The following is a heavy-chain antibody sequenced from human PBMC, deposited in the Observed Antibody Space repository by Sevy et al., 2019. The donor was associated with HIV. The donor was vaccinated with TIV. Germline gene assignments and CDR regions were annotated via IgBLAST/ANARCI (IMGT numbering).Heavy chain of an antibody. J-gene: IGHJ3*01. CDR1: GGSINSGGYS. Sequence: SETLSLTCAVSGGSINSGGYSWSWIRQPPGKGLEWIGYIFQSGATYYIPSLQSRVSISVDMSKTQFSLNLRSVTAAATAVYYCARGRVGDSSSWYGAFDVWGQGTMVTVSS. V-gene: IGHV4-30-2*01. CDR2: IFQSGAT. CDR3: ARGRVGDSSSWYGAFDV. D-gene: IGHD6-13*01.